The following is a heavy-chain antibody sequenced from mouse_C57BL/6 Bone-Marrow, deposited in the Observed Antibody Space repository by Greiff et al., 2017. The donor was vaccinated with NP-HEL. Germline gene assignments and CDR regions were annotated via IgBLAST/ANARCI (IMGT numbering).Heavy chain of an antibody. V-gene: IGHV1-82*01. CDR2: IYPGDGDT. Sequence: VKLQESGPELVKPGASVKISCKASGYAFSSSWMNWVKQRPGKGLEWIGRIYPGDGDTNYNGKFKGKATLTAYKSSSTAYMQLSSLTSEDSAVYFCARWDYYGSSPAWFAYWGQGTLVTVSA. J-gene: IGHJ3*01. CDR1: GYAFSSSW. CDR3: ARWDYYGSSPAWFAY. D-gene: IGHD1-1*01.